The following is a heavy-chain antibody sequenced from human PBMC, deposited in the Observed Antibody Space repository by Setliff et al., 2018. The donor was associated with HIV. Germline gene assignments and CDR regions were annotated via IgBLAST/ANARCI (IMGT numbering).Heavy chain of an antibody. D-gene: IGHD2-15*01. V-gene: IGHV3-23*01. J-gene: IGHJ6*03. CDR1: GFTFSNFA. CDR3: AKAGGGILYFYYMDV. CDR2: ISGRGTNT. Sequence: ESLRLSCAASGFTFSNFAINWVRQAPGKGLEWVSTISGRGTNTYYADSVKGRLTISRDNSKNTLYLQLNSLTAEDSAVYYCAKAGGGILYFYYMDVWGKGTTVTVSS.